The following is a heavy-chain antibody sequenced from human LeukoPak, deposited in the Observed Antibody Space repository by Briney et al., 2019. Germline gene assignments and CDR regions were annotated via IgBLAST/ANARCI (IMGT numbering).Heavy chain of an antibody. Sequence: VASVKVSCKASGYTFTGYYMHWVRQAPGQGLERMGWINPNSGGTNYAQKFQGRVTMTRDTSISTAYMELSRLRSDDTAVYYCARDHGDYFLPFDYWGQGTLVTVSS. CDR2: INPNSGGT. J-gene: IGHJ4*02. CDR3: ARDHGDYFLPFDY. D-gene: IGHD4-17*01. CDR1: GYTFTGYY. V-gene: IGHV1-2*02.